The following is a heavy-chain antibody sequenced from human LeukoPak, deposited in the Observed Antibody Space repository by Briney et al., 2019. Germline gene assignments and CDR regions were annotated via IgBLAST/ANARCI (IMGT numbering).Heavy chain of an antibody. CDR2: IYHGDSDP. CDR3: VRLPYTYGYGDY. J-gene: IGHJ4*02. CDR1: GYNFTSYW. V-gene: IGHV5-51*01. Sequence: GESLKISCKGSGYNFTSYWIGWVRQMPGKGLEWMGSIYHGDSDPRYSASFQGQVIISADKSISTAYLQWSSLKAPDTAMYYCVRLPYTYGYGDYWGQGTLVTVSS. D-gene: IGHD5-18*01.